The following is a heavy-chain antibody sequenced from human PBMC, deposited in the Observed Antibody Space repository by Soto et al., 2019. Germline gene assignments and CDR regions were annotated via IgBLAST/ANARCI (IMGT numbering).Heavy chain of an antibody. CDR1: GYNLSNYW. Sequence: GESLKISCEASGYNLSNYWIAWVRQMPAKGLEWMGIIHPVDSDTRYSPSFQGQVTMSVDKSISTAYLQWTSLKASDTAIYYCARLLGIRYYYYWMDVWGRGTTVTVSS. J-gene: IGHJ6*02. V-gene: IGHV5-51*01. CDR3: ARLLGIRYYYYWMDV. CDR2: IHPVDSDT.